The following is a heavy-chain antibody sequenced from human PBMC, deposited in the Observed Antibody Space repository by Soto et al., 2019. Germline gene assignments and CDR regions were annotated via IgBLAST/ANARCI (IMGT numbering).Heavy chain of an antibody. CDR3: ARGGSGSSPYYYGMDV. J-gene: IGHJ6*02. Sequence: PGGSLRLSCAASGFTFDDYTMHWVRQAPGKGLEWVSLISWDGGSTYYADSVKGRFTISRDNSKNSLYLQMNSLRTEDTALYYCARGGSGSSPYYYGMDVWGQGTTVTVSS. CDR2: ISWDGGST. V-gene: IGHV3-43*01. CDR1: GFTFDDYT. D-gene: IGHD3-10*01.